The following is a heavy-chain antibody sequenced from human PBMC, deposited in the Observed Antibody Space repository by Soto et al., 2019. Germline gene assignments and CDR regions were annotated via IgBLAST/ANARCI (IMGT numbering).Heavy chain of an antibody. CDR2: LIPMSGAT. J-gene: IGHJ4*02. Sequence: QVQLVQSGAEVKKPGSSVKVSCKASGGTFSSYALSWVRQAPGQGLEWMGGLIPMSGATNYAQKFQGRVTFTADESTNTAYLELTSLRSEDTAVYYCARGGPENDYWGQGTLVPVSS. CDR3: ARGGPENDY. V-gene: IGHV1-69*12. D-gene: IGHD1-26*01. CDR1: GGTFSSYA.